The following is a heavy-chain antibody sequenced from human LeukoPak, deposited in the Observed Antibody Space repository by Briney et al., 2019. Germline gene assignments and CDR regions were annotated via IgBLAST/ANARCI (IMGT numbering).Heavy chain of an antibody. CDR2: MNPNSGNT. Sequence: ASVRVSCKASGYTFTTYDINWVRQATGQGLEWMGWMNPNSGNTGYAQKFQGRVTMTRNTSISTAYMELSSLRSEDTAVYYCARDRNYYDSSGYYLLPGYFDPWGQGTLVTVSS. J-gene: IGHJ5*02. V-gene: IGHV1-8*01. D-gene: IGHD3-22*01. CDR1: GYTFTTYD. CDR3: ARDRNYYDSSGYYLLPGYFDP.